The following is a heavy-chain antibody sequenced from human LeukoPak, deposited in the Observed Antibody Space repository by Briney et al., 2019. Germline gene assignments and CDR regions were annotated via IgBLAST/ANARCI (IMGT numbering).Heavy chain of an antibody. CDR3: ARDRGWRTSGYYLYHFDY. J-gene: IGHJ4*02. D-gene: IGHD3-22*01. Sequence: QAGGSLRLSCVASGFTFTDYFMSWVRQAPGKRLEWVASIKHNGGEKYYVDSVKGRFTISRDNAKNSLYLEMSSLRVEDTAVYYCARDRGWRTSGYYLYHFDYWGQGTLVTFAS. CDR2: IKHNGGEK. CDR1: GFTFTDYF. V-gene: IGHV3-7*01.